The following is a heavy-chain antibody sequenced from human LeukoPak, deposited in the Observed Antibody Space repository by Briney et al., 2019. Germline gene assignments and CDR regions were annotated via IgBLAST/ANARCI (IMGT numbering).Heavy chain of an antibody. CDR3: ARRGYSGYDLAFDI. V-gene: IGHV4-34*01. Sequence: SETLSLTCAVYGGSFSGYYWSWIRRPPGKGLEWIGEINHSGSTNYNPSLKSRVTISVDTSKNQFSLKLSSVTAADTAVYYCARRGYSGYDLAFDIWGQGTMVTVSS. CDR2: INHSGST. D-gene: IGHD5-12*01. J-gene: IGHJ3*02. CDR1: GGSFSGYY.